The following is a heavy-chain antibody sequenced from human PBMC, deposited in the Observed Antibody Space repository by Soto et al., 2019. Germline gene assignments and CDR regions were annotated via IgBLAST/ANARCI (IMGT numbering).Heavy chain of an antibody. CDR3: ARGRLYTHKDY. CDR2: IYYSGST. J-gene: IGHJ4*02. V-gene: IGHV4-59*01. Sequence: PXXTLSLTCTASGGSTSSYYGGWIRQPPGKGLEWIGYIYYSGSTNYNPSLKSRVTISVDTSKNQFSLKLRSVTAADTAVYYCARGRLYTHKDYWGQGTLVTVSS. CDR1: GGSTSSYY. D-gene: IGHD2-2*02.